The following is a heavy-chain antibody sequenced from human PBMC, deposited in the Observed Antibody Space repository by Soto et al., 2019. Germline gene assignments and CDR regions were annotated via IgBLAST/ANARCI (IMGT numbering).Heavy chain of an antibody. D-gene: IGHD6-13*01. CDR2: INRRGSDA. CDR3: ARQLAAAGTRHYYYGMDV. CDR1: AFLLSDYA. Sequence: PGGSLRLSCAVSAFLLSDYAMNWVRQAPGKGLEWVANINRRGSDAHYVDSVRGRFTISRDNAKNSLYLQMNSLRAEDTAVYYCARQLAAAGTRHYYYGMDVWGQGTTVTVS. J-gene: IGHJ6*02. V-gene: IGHV3-7*01.